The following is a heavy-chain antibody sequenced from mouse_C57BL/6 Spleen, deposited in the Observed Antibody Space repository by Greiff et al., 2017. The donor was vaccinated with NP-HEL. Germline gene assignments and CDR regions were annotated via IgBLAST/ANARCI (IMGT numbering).Heavy chain of an antibody. Sequence: EVQGVESGGGLVQPGGSLKLSCAASGFTFSDYYMYWVRQTPEKRLEWVAYISNGGGSTYYPDTVKGRFTISRDNAKNTLYLQMSRLKSEDTAMYYCARHGYDGGMDYWGQGTSVTVSS. CDR3: ARHGYDGGMDY. CDR2: ISNGGGST. D-gene: IGHD2-14*01. V-gene: IGHV5-12*01. CDR1: GFTFSDYY. J-gene: IGHJ4*01.